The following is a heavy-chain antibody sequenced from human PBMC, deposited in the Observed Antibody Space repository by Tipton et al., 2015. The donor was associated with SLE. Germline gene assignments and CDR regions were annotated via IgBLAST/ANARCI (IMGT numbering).Heavy chain of an antibody. J-gene: IGHJ3*02. V-gene: IGHV4-30-4*01. D-gene: IGHD3-10*01. CDR1: GGSISSGDYY. Sequence: TLSLTCTVSGGSISSGDYYWSWIRQPPGKGLEWIGYIYYSGSTYYNPSLKSRVTISVDTSKNQFSLKLSSVTAADTAVYYCAKGRFRGFPGAFDIWGQGTMVTVSS. CDR2: IYYSGST. CDR3: AKGRFRGFPGAFDI.